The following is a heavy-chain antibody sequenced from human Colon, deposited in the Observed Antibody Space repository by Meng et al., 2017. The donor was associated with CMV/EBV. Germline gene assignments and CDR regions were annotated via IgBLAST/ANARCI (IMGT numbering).Heavy chain of an antibody. D-gene: IGHD2-2*01. J-gene: IGHJ6*02. V-gene: IGHV5-51*01. Sequence: GESLRLSCKASGYNFATYWIAWVRQMPGKGLEWMAIMFPGDSHIRYSPSFQGQVTIAADTSVSTAYLQWGSLKASDTAMYYCARLGYCTSSSCAGANGYFYGMDVWGQGTTVTVSS. CDR2: MFPGDSHI. CDR3: ARLGYCTSSSCAGANGYFYGMDV. CDR1: GYNFATYW.